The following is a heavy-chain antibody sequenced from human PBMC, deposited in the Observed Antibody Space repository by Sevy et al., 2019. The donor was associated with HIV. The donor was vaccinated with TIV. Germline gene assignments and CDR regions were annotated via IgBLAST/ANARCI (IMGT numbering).Heavy chain of an antibody. V-gene: IGHV3-7*03. D-gene: IGHD1-26*01. CDR2: IKQDGSEK. Sequence: GGSLRLSCAASGFTFSSYWMSWVHQAPGKGLEWVANIKQDGSEKYYVDSVKGRFTISRDNAKNSLYLQMNSLRAEDTAVYYCAREGGGSYSDAFDIWGQGTMVTVSS. CDR1: GFTFSSYW. J-gene: IGHJ3*02. CDR3: AREGGGSYSDAFDI.